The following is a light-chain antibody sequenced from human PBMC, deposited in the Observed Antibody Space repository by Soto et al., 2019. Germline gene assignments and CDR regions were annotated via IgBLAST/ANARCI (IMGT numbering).Light chain of an antibody. CDR2: DVN. J-gene: IGLJ2*01. CDR3: SSYAGSNNWV. Sequence: QSVLTQPPSASGSPEQSLTISCTGTSTDVGNYNYVSWYQQHPGKAPKLMISDVNRRPSGVPDRFSGSKSGNTASLTVSELQAEDEADYYCSSYAGSNNWVFGGGTKVTVL. CDR1: STDVGNYNY. V-gene: IGLV2-8*01.